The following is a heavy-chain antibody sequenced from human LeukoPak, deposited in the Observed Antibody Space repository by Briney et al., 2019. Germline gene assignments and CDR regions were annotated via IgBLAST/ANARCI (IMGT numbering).Heavy chain of an antibody. J-gene: IGHJ1*01. V-gene: IGHV3-21*01. Sequence: PGGSLRLSCAASGFTFSSYSMNWVRQAPGKGLEWVSSISSSSSYIYYADSVKGRFTISRDNAKNSLYLQMNSLRAEDTAVYYCAKASVVPAAHAEYFQYWGQGALVTVSS. CDR2: ISSSSSYI. CDR3: AKASVVPAAHAEYFQY. D-gene: IGHD2-2*01. CDR1: GFTFSSYS.